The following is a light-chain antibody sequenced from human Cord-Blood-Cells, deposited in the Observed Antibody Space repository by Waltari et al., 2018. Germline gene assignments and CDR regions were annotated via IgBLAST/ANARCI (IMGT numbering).Light chain of an antibody. V-gene: IGKV4-1*01. Sequence: DIVMTQSPDSLAVSLGETATINCKSRQSVLYSSNNKNYLAWYQQKPGQPPKLLIYWASTRESGVPDRFSGSGSGTDFTLTISRLQAEDVAVYYCQQYYSTPLTFGGGTKVEIK. CDR1: QSVLYSSNNKNY. J-gene: IGKJ4*01. CDR2: WAS. CDR3: QQYYSTPLT.